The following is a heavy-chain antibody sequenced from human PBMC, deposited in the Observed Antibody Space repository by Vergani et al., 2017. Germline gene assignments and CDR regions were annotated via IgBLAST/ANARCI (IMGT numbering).Heavy chain of an antibody. CDR3: ARVAVSFDY. V-gene: IGHV1-2*02. CDR1: GYTFTSYG. J-gene: IGHJ4*02. Sequence: QVQLVQSGAEVKKPGASVKVSCKASGYTFTSYGISWVRQAPGQGLEWMGWINPNSGGTNYAQKFQGRVTMTRDTSISTAYMELSRLRSDDTAVYDCARVAVSFDYWGQGTLVTVSS. CDR2: INPNSGGT.